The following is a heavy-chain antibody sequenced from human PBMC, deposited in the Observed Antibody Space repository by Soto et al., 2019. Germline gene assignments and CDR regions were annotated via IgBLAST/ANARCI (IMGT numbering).Heavy chain of an antibody. J-gene: IGHJ6*03. V-gene: IGHV1-18*01. CDR2: ISAYNGNT. CDR1: GYTFTIYG. CDR3: ARGGSSSWHYYYYYYYMDV. D-gene: IGHD6-13*01. Sequence: GASVKVSCKASGYTFTIYGISWVRQAPGQGLEWMGWISAYNGNTNYAQKLQGRVTMTTDTSTSTAYMELRSLRSDDTAVYYCARGGSSSWHYYYYYYYMDVWGKGTTVTVSS.